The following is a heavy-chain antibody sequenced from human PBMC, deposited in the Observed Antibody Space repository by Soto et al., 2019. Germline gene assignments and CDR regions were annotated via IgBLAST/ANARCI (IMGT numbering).Heavy chain of an antibody. V-gene: IGHV4-28*01. CDR2: IYYSGTT. Sequence: QVQLQESGPGLVKPSDTLSLTCAVSGYSISSNNWWGWIRQPPGKGLEWIGYIYYSGTTYYNPSLKSRVTTSVDTSKNQFSLKLTSVTAVDTAVYYCARREIQGPIDYWGQGTLVTVSS. CDR3: ARREIQGPIDY. CDR1: GYSISSNNW. D-gene: IGHD1-26*01. J-gene: IGHJ4*02.